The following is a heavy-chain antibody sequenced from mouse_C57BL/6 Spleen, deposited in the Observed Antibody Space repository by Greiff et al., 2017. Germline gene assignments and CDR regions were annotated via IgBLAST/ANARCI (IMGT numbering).Heavy chain of an antibody. CDR2: INPNNGGT. CDR1: GYTFTDYY. J-gene: IGHJ4*01. Sequence: EVPLQQSGPELVKPGASVKISCTASGYTFTDYYMNLVKHSHGKSLEWIGDINPNNGGTSYNQTFKGKATLTVDKSSSTAYMELRSLTSEDSAVYYCARPLYYGSSYDAMGYWGQGASGTVSS. D-gene: IGHD1-1*01. CDR3: ARPLYYGSSYDAMGY. V-gene: IGHV1-26*01.